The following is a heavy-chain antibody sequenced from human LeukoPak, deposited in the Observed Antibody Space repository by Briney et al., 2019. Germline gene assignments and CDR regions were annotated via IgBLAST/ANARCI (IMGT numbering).Heavy chain of an antibody. CDR3: ARGARPPRVGVVVVAATRRCGLDY. D-gene: IGHD2-15*01. Sequence: KPSETLSLTCAVYGGSFSGYYWSWIRQPPGKGLEWIGEINHSGSTNYNPSLKSRVTISVDTSKNQFSLKLSSVTAADTAVYYCARGARPPRVGVVVVAATRRCGLDYWGQGTLVTIFS. J-gene: IGHJ4*02. CDR2: INHSGST. CDR1: GGSFSGYY. V-gene: IGHV4-34*01.